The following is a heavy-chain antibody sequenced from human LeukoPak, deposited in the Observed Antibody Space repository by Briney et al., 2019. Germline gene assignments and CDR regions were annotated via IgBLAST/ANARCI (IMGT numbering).Heavy chain of an antibody. CDR3: ARETSSPYFDY. Sequence: PSETLSLTCTVSGGSISSSSYYWGWIRQPPGKGLEWIGYIYYSGSTNYNPSLKSRVTISVDTSKNQFSLKLSSVTAADTAVYYCARETSSPYFDYWGQGTLVTVSS. V-gene: IGHV4-61*01. J-gene: IGHJ4*02. CDR1: GGSISSSSYY. CDR2: IYYSGST.